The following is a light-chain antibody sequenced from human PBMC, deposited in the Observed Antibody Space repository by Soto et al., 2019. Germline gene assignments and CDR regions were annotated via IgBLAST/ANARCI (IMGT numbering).Light chain of an antibody. V-gene: IGKV3-15*01. CDR3: QQYQNWHRT. CDR2: GAS. J-gene: IGKJ1*01. Sequence: EIVMTQSPVTLSVSPGERATLSCRASQSITNNLAWYQQKPGQAPRLLVYGASTRAAGIAATFSGSGSGTEFTLTISSLQSEDVAVYYCQQYQNWHRTFCQGT. CDR1: QSITNN.